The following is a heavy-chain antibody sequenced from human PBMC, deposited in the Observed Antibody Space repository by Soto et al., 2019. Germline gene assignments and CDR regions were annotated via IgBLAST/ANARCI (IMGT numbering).Heavy chain of an antibody. Sequence: PSETLSLTCAVYGGSFSGYYWSWIRQPPGKGLEWIGEINHSGSTNYNPSLKSRVTISVDTSKNQFSLKLSSVTAADTAVYYCARVRAVAGTDSAFYYYGTDVWGQGTTVTVSS. CDR2: INHSGST. V-gene: IGHV4-34*01. CDR1: GGSFSGYY. D-gene: IGHD6-19*01. J-gene: IGHJ6*02. CDR3: ARVRAVAGTDSAFYYYGTDV.